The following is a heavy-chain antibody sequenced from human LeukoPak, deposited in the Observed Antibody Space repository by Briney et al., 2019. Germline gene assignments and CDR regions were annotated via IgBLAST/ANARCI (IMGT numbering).Heavy chain of an antibody. D-gene: IGHD6-6*01. CDR2: ITYDGSKK. CDR1: GFTFNSFG. J-gene: IGHJ4*02. V-gene: IGHV3-30*18. CDR3: AKGKYSSSSVFDY. Sequence: QAGGSLRLSCAASGFTFNSFGMPWVRQAPGKGLEWVAGITYDGSKKYYADSVKGQFTISRDNSMNTLSLQMNSLRAEDTAVYYCAKGKYSSSSVFDYWGQGTLVTVSS.